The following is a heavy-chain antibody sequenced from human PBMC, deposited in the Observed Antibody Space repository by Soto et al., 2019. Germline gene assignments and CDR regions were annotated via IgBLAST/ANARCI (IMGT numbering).Heavy chain of an antibody. D-gene: IGHD2-8*01. CDR1: GYTFTSYG. J-gene: IGHJ4*02. CDR3: ARVMVYANYY. CDR2: VSAYNGNT. V-gene: IGHV1-18*01. Sequence: QVQLVQSGAEVKKPGASVKVSCKASGYTFTSYGFSWVRQAPGQGLEWMGWVSAYNGNTNYAQKRQVRVTLTTDTTTSTSYMELCSLRSADTPVYYCARVMVYANYYWGQGTLVTVSS.